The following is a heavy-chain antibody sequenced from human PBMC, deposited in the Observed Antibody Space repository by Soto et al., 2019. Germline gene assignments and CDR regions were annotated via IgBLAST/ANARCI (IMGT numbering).Heavy chain of an antibody. Sequence: ASVKVSCKASGYMFRSYGISWVRQAPGKGLEWMGWISTYNGNTKYGQKFQGRVTLATETSTSTVYMDLRSLRFDDTAVYYCARGAEDYYYYNRDCYSCDTFYYCGPRTLVPGSS. CDR2: ISTYNGNT. CDR1: GYMFRSYG. V-gene: IGHV1-18*01. CDR3: ARGAEDYYYYNRDCYSCDTFYY. D-gene: IGHD3-22*01. J-gene: IGHJ4*02.